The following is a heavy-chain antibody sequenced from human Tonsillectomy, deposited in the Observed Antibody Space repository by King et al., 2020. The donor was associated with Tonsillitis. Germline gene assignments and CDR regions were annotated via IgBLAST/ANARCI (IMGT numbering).Heavy chain of an antibody. D-gene: IGHD3-10*01. CDR3: TTARLAMVRGAFDY. CDR1: GFTFSNAW. J-gene: IGHJ4*02. CDR2: IKSKTDGGTT. V-gene: IGHV3-15*07. Sequence: VQLVESGGGLVKPGGSLRLSCAASGFTFSNAWMNWVRQAPGKGLEWVGRIKSKTDGGTTDYAAPVKGRFTISRDDSKNTRNLQMNSLKTEDTAVYYCTTARLAMVRGAFDYWGQGTLVTVSS.